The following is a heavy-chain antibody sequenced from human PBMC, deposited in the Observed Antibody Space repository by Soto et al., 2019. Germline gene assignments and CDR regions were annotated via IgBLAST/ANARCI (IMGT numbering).Heavy chain of an antibody. Sequence: EVQLLESGGGLIQPGGSLTLSCVASGFTFSIYAMSWFRQAPGKGPERVSGMSGSGRSTFYADSVKGRLTISRDNPRNTLYLQMNSLGAEDTAIYCCVKGRSPPLPLVDYYDFWGGVDSWGQGTLVTVSS. CDR1: GFTFSIYA. J-gene: IGHJ5*01. CDR3: VKGRSPPLPLVDYYDFWGGVDS. V-gene: IGHV3-23*01. D-gene: IGHD3-3*01. CDR2: MSGSGRST.